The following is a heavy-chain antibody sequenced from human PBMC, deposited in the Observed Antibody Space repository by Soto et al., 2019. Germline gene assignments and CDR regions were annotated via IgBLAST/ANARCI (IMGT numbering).Heavy chain of an antibody. CDR1: GGSISSSSYY. CDR2: IYYSGST. D-gene: IGHD3-10*01. V-gene: IGHV4-39*01. CDR3: ARHEHGSGSYPPNYYYGMDV. Sequence: QLQLQESGPGLVKPSETLSLTCTVSGGSISSSSYYWGWIRQPPGKGLEWIGSIYYSGSTYYNPSHKIRVTISVDTSKNQFSLKVSSVTAADTAVYYCARHEHGSGSYPPNYYYGMDVWGQGTTVTVSS. J-gene: IGHJ6*02.